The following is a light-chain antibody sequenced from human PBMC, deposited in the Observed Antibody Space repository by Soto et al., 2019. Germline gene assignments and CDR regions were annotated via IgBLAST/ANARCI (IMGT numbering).Light chain of an antibody. CDR1: SSDIGAYNY. J-gene: IGLJ1*01. CDR3: SSYTGSSTPYV. Sequence: QSALTQSASVSGSPGQSITISCTGTSSDIGAYNYVSWYRQHPGKAPKLMIYEVSNRPSGVSNRFSGSKSGNTASLTISGLQDEDEADYYCSSYTGSSTPYVFGTGTKVTVL. CDR2: EVS. V-gene: IGLV2-14*01.